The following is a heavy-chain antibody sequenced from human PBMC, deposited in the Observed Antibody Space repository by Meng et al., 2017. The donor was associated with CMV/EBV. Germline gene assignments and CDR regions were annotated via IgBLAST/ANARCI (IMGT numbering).Heavy chain of an antibody. D-gene: IGHD3-16*01. CDR3: ARDSDGLGYAGDLYYYYGMDV. J-gene: IGHJ6*02. CDR2: TYYRSRWYN. Sequence: SQTLSLTCAISGDSVSSNSAAWNWIRQSPSRGLEWLGRTYYRSRWYNDYAASVKSRITINSDTSKNQFSLQLNSVTPEGTAVYYCARDSDGLGYAGDLYYYYGMDVWGQGTTVTVSS. V-gene: IGHV6-1*01. CDR1: GDSVSSNSAA.